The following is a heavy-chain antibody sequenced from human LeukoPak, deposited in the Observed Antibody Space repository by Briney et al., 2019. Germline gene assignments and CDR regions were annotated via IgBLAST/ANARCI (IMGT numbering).Heavy chain of an antibody. CDR3: ARGSTYTPILFDY. D-gene: IGHD1-1*01. CDR1: GYTFTSYA. J-gene: IGHJ4*02. V-gene: IGHV1-2*02. CDR2: INPNSGGT. Sequence: ASVKVSCKASGYTFTSYAMNWVRQAPGQGLEWMGWINPNSGGTNYAQKFQGRVTMTRDTSISTAFMDLSRLRSDDTAMYYCARGSTYTPILFDYWGQGTLVTVSS.